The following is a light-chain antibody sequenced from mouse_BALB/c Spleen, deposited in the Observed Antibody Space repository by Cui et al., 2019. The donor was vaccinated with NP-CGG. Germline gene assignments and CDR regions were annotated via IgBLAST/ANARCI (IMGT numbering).Light chain of an antibody. V-gene: IGLV1*01. J-gene: IGLJ1*01. Sequence: QAVVTQESAFTTSLGERVTLTCRSNTGAVTTSNYANWVQEKPDHLFTGLIGGANNRAPSVPARFSGFLIGDKAALTITGSQTEDEAIYFCALWYSNHWVFGGGTKLTVL. CDR3: ALWYSNHWV. CDR2: GAN. CDR1: TGAVTTSNY.